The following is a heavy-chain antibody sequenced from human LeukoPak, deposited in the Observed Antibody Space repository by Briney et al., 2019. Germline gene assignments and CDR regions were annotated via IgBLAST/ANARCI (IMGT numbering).Heavy chain of an antibody. V-gene: IGHV3-64D*09. J-gene: IGHJ4*02. CDR3: VKITSSSGCDY. CDR2: ISSNGGST. CDR1: GFTFSSYA. Sequence: PGGSLRLSCSASGFTFSSYAMYWVRQAPGKGLEYVSGISSNGGSTYYADSVKGRFTISRDNSKNTLYLQMSSLRAEDKAVYYCVKITSSSGCDYWGQGTLVTVSS. D-gene: IGHD6-19*01.